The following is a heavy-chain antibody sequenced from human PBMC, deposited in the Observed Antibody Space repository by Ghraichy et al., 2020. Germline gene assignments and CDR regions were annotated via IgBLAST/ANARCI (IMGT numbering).Heavy chain of an antibody. J-gene: IGHJ3*02. CDR2: INHSGST. CDR3: AINVVSYDAFDI. Sequence: SETLSLTCAVYGGSFSGYYWSWIRQPPGKGLEWIGEINHSGSTNYNPSLKSRVTISVDTSKNQFSLKLSSVTAADTAVYYCAINVVSYDAFDIWGQGTMVTVSS. V-gene: IGHV4-34*01. CDR1: GGSFSGYY.